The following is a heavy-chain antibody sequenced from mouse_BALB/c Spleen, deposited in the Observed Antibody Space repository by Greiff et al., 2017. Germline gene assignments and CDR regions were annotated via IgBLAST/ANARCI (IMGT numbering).Heavy chain of an antibody. CDR3: AREEYGDDAMDY. J-gene: IGHJ4*01. D-gene: IGHD2-13*01. CDR1: GYTFTSYW. V-gene: IGHV1-69*02. CDR2: IDPSDSYT. Sequence: QVHLQQSGAELVKPWASVKLSCKASGYTFTSYWMHWVKQRPGQGLEWIGEIDPSDSYTNYTQKFKGKATLTVDTSSSTAYMQLSSLTSEDSAVYYCAREEYGDDAMDYWGQGTSVTVSS.